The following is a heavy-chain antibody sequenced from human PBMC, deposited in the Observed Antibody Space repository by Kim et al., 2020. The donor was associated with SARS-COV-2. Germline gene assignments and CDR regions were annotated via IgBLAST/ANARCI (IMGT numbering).Heavy chain of an antibody. CDR3: ARDIVVRGVIIINWFDP. Sequence: SVKVSCKASGGTFSSYAISWVRQAPGQGLEWMGGIIPIFGTANYAQKFQGRVTITADESTSTAYMELSSLRSEDTAVYYCARDIVVRGVIIINWFDPWGQGTLVTVSS. V-gene: IGHV1-69*13. J-gene: IGHJ5*02. CDR1: GGTFSSYA. CDR2: IIPIFGTA. D-gene: IGHD3-10*01.